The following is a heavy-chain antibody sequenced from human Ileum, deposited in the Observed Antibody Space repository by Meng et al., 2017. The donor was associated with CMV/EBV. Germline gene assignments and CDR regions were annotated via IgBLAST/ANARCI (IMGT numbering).Heavy chain of an antibody. Sequence: ASVKVSCKASGYTFTSYGISWVRQAPGQGLEWMGWISAYNGNTNYAQKLQGRVTMTTDTSTSTAYMELRSLRSDDTAVYYCARVITYYYGSGSYGFDYWGQGTLVTVSS. CDR2: ISAYNGNT. D-gene: IGHD3-10*01. CDR1: GYTFTSYG. J-gene: IGHJ4*02. CDR3: ARVITYYYGSGSYGFDY. V-gene: IGHV1-18*01.